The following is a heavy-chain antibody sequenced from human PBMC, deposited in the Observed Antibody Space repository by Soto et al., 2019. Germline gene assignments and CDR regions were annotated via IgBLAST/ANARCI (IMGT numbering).Heavy chain of an antibody. J-gene: IGHJ4*02. D-gene: IGHD6-25*01. CDR3: ARRKERSGPYYLDL. V-gene: IGHV1-2*02. CDR2: INPNSGGT. CDR1: GYTFTGYY. Sequence: ASVKVSCKASGYTFTGYYMHWVRQAPGQGLEWMGWINPNSGGTNYAQKFQGRVTMTRDTSISTAYMELSRLRSDDTAVYYCARRKERSGPYYLDLWGQGTQVTVSS.